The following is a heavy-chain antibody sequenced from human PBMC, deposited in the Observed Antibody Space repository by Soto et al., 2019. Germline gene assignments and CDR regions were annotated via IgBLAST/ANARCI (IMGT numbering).Heavy chain of an antibody. Sequence: GSLRLSCAASGFTVSSNYMSWVRQAPGKGLEWVSVLFRGGNTYYADSVKGRFTISRDNSKNTLYLQMNSLRAEDTAVYYCAGPSTVVYYYGMDVWGQGTTVTVSS. CDR2: LFRGGNT. D-gene: IGHD4-17*01. J-gene: IGHJ6*02. CDR1: GFTVSSNY. V-gene: IGHV3-66*04. CDR3: AGPSTVVYYYGMDV.